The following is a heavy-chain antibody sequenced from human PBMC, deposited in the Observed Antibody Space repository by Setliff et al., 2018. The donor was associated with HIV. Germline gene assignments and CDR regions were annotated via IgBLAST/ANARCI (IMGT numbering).Heavy chain of an antibody. D-gene: IGHD1-26*01. CDR1: GGSISTYSYY. J-gene: IGHJ4*01. CDR3: VRHDPPNSGRFYFDL. CDR2: IYHTANT. Sequence: SETLSLTCSVFGGSISTYSYYWGRVRQPPGMGLEWIGSIYHTANTHYSPSLETRVAIFVDTSKNQFSLRLSSVTAADSAMYYCVRHDPPNSGRFYFDLWGRGTLVTVSS. V-gene: IGHV4-39*01.